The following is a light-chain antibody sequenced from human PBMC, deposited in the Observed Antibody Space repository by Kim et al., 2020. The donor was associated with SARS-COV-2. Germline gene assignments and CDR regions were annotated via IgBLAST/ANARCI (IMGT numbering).Light chain of an antibody. CDR2: FTS. Sequence: SASVGDRVTNTCRASQSISKNVNWYQQRPGKAPNLLIYFTSTLQTGVPSRFSGSGSATDFTLTISSLQPEDVGTYHCQQSFSTPYTFGQGTKLEI. CDR3: QQSFSTPYT. J-gene: IGKJ2*01. CDR1: QSISKN. V-gene: IGKV1-39*01.